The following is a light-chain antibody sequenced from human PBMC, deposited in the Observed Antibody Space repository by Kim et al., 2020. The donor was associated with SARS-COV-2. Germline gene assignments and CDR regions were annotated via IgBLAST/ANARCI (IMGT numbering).Light chain of an antibody. CDR2: GAS. CDR3: QKDSSAPWT. V-gene: IGKV1-27*01. Sequence: ASVGDRVTITCRASKGIINYLAWYQQKPGKVPKLLIYGASTLQSGVPSRFSGSGSGTDFTLTISSLQPEDVAIYYCQKDSSAPWTFGQGTKVDIK. CDR1: KGIINY. J-gene: IGKJ1*01.